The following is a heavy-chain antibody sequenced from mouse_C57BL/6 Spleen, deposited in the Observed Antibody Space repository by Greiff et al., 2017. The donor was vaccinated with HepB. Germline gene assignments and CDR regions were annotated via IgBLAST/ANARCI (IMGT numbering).Heavy chain of an antibody. CDR3: ARRYYGSSLYWYFDV. J-gene: IGHJ1*03. D-gene: IGHD1-1*01. Sequence: VQLQQSGAELVMPGASVKLSCKASGYTFTSYWMHWVKQRPGQGLEWIGEIDPSDSYTNYNQKFKGKSTLTVDKSSSTAYMQLSSLTSEDSAVYYCARRYYGSSLYWYFDVWGTRTTVTVSS. CDR2: IDPSDSYT. V-gene: IGHV1-69*01. CDR1: GYTFTSYW.